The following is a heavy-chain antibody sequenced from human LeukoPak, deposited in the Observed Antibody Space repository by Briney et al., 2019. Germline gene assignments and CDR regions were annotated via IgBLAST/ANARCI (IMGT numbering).Heavy chain of an antibody. CDR2: VDPEDGET. D-gene: IGHD3-22*01. CDR1: GFTFTDYY. J-gene: IGHJ5*02. V-gene: IGHV1-69-2*01. Sequence: ASVKVSCKVSGFTFTDYYMHWVQQAPGKGLEWMGLVDPEDGETIYAEKFQGRVTITADTSTDTAYMELSSLRSEDTAVYYCATTVSGYYKTNWFDPWGQGTLVTVYS. CDR3: ATTVSGYYKTNWFDP.